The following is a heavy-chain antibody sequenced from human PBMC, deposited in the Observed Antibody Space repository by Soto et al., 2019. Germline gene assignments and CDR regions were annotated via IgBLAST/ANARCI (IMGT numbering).Heavy chain of an antibody. V-gene: IGHV4-34*01. CDR1: SGPVSGCC. CDR3: ARSKGEWSLACWCYYYYYGMDV. J-gene: IGHJ6*02. Sequence: SLTCAFDSGPVSGCCWSWIRQPPWKGLEGIGEINHSGRTNYNPSLKSRVTISVDTSKNQFSLKLSSVTAADTAVYYCARSKGEWSLACWCYYYYYGMDVWGQGSTVTVSS. D-gene: IGHD3-16*01. CDR2: INHSGRT.